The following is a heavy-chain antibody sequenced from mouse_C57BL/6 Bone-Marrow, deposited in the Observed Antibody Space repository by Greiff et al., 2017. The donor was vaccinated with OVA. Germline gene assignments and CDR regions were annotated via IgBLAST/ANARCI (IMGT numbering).Heavy chain of an antibody. CDR3: ARNYYGSSYHYAMDY. D-gene: IGHD1-1*01. CDR2: ISSGSSTI. V-gene: IGHV5-17*01. J-gene: IGHJ4*01. Sequence: EVQLVESGGGLVKPGGSLKLSCAASGFTFSDYGMHWVRQAPEKGLEWVAYISSGSSTIYYADTVKGRFTISRDNAKNTLFLQMTSLRSEDTAMYDCARNYYGSSYHYAMDYWGQGTSVTVSS. CDR1: GFTFSDYG.